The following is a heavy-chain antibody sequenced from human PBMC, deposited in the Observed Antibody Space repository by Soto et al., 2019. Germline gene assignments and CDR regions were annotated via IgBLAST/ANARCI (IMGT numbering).Heavy chain of an antibody. CDR1: GFTFSSYG. D-gene: IGHD3-10*01. Sequence: QVQLVESGGGVVQPGRSLRLSCAASGFTFSSYGMHWVRQAPGKGLEWVAVISYDGSNKYYADSVKGRFTISRDNSKNTQYLQMNILGAEDTAVYYCAKEDYYGSGSYYNWYGDYWGQGTLVTVSS. CDR3: AKEDYYGSGSYYNWYGDY. V-gene: IGHV3-30*18. CDR2: ISYDGSNK. J-gene: IGHJ4*02.